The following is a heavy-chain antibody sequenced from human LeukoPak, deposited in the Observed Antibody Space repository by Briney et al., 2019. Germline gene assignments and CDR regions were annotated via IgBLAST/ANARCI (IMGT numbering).Heavy chain of an antibody. Sequence: GGSLRLSCTVSGFTVSSNSMSWDRQAPGKGLEWVSFIYSDNTHYSDSVKGRFTISRDNSKNTLYLQMNSLRAEDTAVYYCARRAGAYSHPYDYGGQGTLVTVSS. CDR3: ARRAGAYSHPYDY. CDR1: GFTVSSNS. CDR2: IYSDNT. D-gene: IGHD4/OR15-4a*01. V-gene: IGHV3-53*01. J-gene: IGHJ4*02.